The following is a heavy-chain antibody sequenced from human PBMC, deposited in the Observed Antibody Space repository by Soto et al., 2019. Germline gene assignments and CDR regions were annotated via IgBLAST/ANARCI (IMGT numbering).Heavy chain of an antibody. Sequence: PGGSLRLSCAASGFTFSSYSMNWVRQAPGKGLEWVSSISSSSSYIYYADSVKGRFTISRDNAKNSLYLQMNSLRAEDTAVYYCARDQVAGTRYFDLWGRGTLVTGSS. D-gene: IGHD6-19*01. CDR1: GFTFSSYS. CDR3: ARDQVAGTRYFDL. V-gene: IGHV3-21*01. CDR2: ISSSSSYI. J-gene: IGHJ2*01.